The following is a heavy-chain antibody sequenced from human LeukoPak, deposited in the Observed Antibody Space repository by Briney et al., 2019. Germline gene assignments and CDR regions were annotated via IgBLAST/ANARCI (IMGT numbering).Heavy chain of an antibody. D-gene: IGHD3-10*01. CDR3: TRAGLLWFGKSKFDY. J-gene: IGHJ4*02. CDR1: GLTFSSYW. Sequence: GGSLRLSCAASGLTFSSYWMSWVRQAPGKGLEWVANIKQDESEKYYVDSVKGRFTISRDNAKNSLYLQMNSLRAEDTAVYYCTRAGLLWFGKSKFDYWGQGTLVTVSS. CDR2: IKQDESEK. V-gene: IGHV3-7*01.